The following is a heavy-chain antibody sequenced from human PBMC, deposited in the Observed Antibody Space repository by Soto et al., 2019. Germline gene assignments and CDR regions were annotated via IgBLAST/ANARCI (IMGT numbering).Heavy chain of an antibody. V-gene: IGHV3-72*01. J-gene: IGHJ6*02. CDR3: AREDLDSSGYYYYYYGMDV. CDR2: TRNKANSYTT. D-gene: IGHD3-22*01. CDR1: GFTFSDHY. Sequence: GSLRLSGAASGFTFSDHYMDWVRQAPGKGLEWVGRTRNKANSYTTEYAASVKGRFTISRDDSKNSLYLQMNSLKTEDTAVYYCAREDLDSSGYYYYYYGMDVWGQGTTVPVSS.